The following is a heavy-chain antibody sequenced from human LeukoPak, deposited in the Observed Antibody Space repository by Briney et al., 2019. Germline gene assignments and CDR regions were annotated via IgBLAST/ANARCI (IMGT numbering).Heavy chain of an antibody. CDR1: GDSFASYS. J-gene: IGHJ3*01. D-gene: IGHD2/OR15-2a*01. CDR3: ARSSYEGSTSAFDL. V-gene: IGHV5-51*01. Sequence: GEALKISCRYAGDSFASYSFGWVRHMPARGREWSVVIYPGNGDTRYSPSFEGHVTISVYQSTSTAFPQWRSMRRSDTAVYYCARSSYEGSTSAFDLWAQGTMVIVSA. CDR2: IYPGNGDT.